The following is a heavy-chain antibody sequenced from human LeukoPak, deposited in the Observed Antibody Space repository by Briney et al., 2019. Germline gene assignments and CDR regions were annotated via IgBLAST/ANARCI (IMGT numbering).Heavy chain of an antibody. CDR2: IYENGGTT. J-gene: IGHJ4*02. CDR3: ARDYYDSSGHYRYDY. Sequence: GGSLRLSCVGSGFTFRSHAMSWVRQAPEKGLEFVSGIYENGGTTYYADSVKGRFTISRDNSKNTLYLQMNSLRAEDTAVYYCARDYYDSSGHYRYDYWGQGTLVTVSS. D-gene: IGHD3-22*01. V-gene: IGHV3-23*01. CDR1: GFTFRSHA.